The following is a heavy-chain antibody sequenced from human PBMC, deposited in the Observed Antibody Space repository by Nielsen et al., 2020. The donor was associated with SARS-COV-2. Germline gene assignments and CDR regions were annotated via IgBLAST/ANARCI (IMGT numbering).Heavy chain of an antibody. CDR3: TTRTFYLDY. CDR2: IGTSSGNS. J-gene: IGHJ4*02. D-gene: IGHD1-1*01. CDR1: GITYINYG. V-gene: IGHV3-23*01. Sequence: GESLKISCEASGITYINYGMSWVRQAPGKGLEWVSSIGTSSGNSYYSDSVKGRFTISRDISKNTLFLQMNSLRAEDTALYYCTTRTFYLDYWGQGTLVTVSS.